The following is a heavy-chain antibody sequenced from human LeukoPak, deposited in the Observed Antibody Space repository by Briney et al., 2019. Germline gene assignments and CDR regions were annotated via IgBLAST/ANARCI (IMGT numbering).Heavy chain of an antibody. V-gene: IGHV1-2*02. J-gene: IGHJ4*02. CDR2: INAKSGGT. CDR3: ARGNFWRGYYPLEY. D-gene: IGHD3-3*01. Sequence: ASVKVSCKASGYTFTDYYMQWVRQAPGEGFEWMGWINAKSGGTNYVQKFQGRVIMTRDTSISTAYMELSSLRSDDTAVYYCARGNFWRGYYPLEYWGQGTPVTVSS. CDR1: GYTFTDYY.